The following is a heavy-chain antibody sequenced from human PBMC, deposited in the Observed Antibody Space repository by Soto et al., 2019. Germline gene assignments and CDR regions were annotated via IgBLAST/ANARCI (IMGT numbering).Heavy chain of an antibody. D-gene: IGHD6-19*01. CDR1: GGSISSGGYY. Sequence: SETLSLTCTVSGGSISSGGYYWSWIRQHPGKGLEWIGYIYYSGSTYYNSSLMGRVTISVDTSKNQFSLKLSSVTAADTTVYYCARVTVSSGWNGFRWFDPWGQGTLVTVSS. CDR3: ARVTVSSGWNGFRWFDP. CDR2: IYYSGST. V-gene: IGHV4-31*03. J-gene: IGHJ5*02.